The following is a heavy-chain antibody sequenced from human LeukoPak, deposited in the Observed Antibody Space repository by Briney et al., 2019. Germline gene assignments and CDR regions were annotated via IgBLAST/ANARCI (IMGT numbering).Heavy chain of an antibody. Sequence: SETLSLTCTVSGGSISTYYWSWIRQPPGKGLEWIGYIHYSGSTNYNPSLKSRLSISVDTSKNQFSLKLTSVTAADTAVYYCARGVGAKAAFDIWGQGTMVTVSS. D-gene: IGHD1-26*01. CDR1: GGSISTYY. V-gene: IGHV4-59*01. CDR3: ARGVGAKAAFDI. J-gene: IGHJ3*02. CDR2: IHYSGST.